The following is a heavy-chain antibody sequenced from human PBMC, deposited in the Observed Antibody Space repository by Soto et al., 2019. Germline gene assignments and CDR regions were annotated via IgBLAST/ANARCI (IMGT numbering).Heavy chain of an antibody. Sequence: QLQLQESGSGLVKPSQTLSLTCAVSGGSISSGGYSWTWIRQPPGKGLEWIGYIYHSGNTYYNPPLKSRVTISGDRSKNQFTLNLSSVTAADTAVYYCASNVAADDALDVGGQGTMVTVSS. J-gene: IGHJ3*01. CDR1: GGSISSGGYS. D-gene: IGHD2-15*01. V-gene: IGHV4-30-2*01. CDR2: IYHSGNT. CDR3: ASNVAADDALDV.